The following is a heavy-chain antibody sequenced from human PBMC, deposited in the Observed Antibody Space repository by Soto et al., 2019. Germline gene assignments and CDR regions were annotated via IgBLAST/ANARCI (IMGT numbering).Heavy chain of an antibody. D-gene: IGHD3-22*01. CDR1: GGSFSGYY. J-gene: IGHJ5*02. V-gene: IGHV3-15*01. CDR3: TIPRGPMIRP. Sequence: ETLYLTCAVYGGSFSGYYWSWIRQPPGKGLEWVGRIKSKTDGGTTDYAAPVKGRFTISRDDSKNTMYLQMNSLKTEDTAVYYCTIPRGPMIRPWGQGTLVTVSS. CDR2: IKSKTDGGTT.